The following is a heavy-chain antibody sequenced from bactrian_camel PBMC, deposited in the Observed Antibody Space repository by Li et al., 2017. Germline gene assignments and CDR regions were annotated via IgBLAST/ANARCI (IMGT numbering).Heavy chain of an antibody. Sequence: HVQLVESGGGSVQAGGSLRLSCAASGFTVSNGCMGWYRQAPGKEREGVAAIEGDGSATYVDSVKDRFTISVDNAKNTLYLQMNSLKPEDTAVYYCVRSMQSDFNYWGQGTQ. J-gene: IGHJ4*01. V-gene: IGHV3S53*01. CDR1: GFTVSNGC. CDR2: IEGDGSA. CDR3: VRSMQSDFNY. D-gene: IGHD1*01.